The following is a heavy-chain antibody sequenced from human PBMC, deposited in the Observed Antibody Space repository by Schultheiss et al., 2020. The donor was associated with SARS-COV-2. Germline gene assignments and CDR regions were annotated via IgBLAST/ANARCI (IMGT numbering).Heavy chain of an antibody. J-gene: IGHJ1*01. Sequence: GGSLRLSCAASGFTFSSYGMHWVRQAPGKGLEWVAVIWYDGSNKYYADSVKGRFTISRENAKNSLYLQMNSLRAGDTAVYYCVKNVYSSSWARPEYFQHWGQGTLVTVYS. V-gene: IGHV3-33*06. CDR2: IWYDGSNK. D-gene: IGHD6-13*01. CDR1: GFTFSSYG. CDR3: VKNVYSSSWARPEYFQH.